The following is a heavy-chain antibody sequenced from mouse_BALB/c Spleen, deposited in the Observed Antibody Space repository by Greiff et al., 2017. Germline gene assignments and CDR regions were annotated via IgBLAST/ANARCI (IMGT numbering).Heavy chain of an antibody. J-gene: IGHJ1*01. CDR3: AIYKDYWYFDV. D-gene: IGHD1-3*01. CDR2: INPSTGYT. CDR1: GYTFTSYW. Sequence: VQLQQSGAELAKPGASVKMSCKASGYTFTSYWMHWVKQRPGQGLEWIGYINPSTGYTEYNQKFKDKATLTADKSSSTAYMQLSSLTSEDSAVYYCAIYKDYWYFDVWGAGTTVTVSS. V-gene: IGHV1-7*01.